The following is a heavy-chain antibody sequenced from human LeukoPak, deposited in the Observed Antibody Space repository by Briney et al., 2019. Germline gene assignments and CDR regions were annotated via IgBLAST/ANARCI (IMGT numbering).Heavy chain of an antibody. CDR1: GFTVSSNY. CDR2: IRYDGSNK. D-gene: IGHD3-22*01. J-gene: IGHJ4*02. Sequence: GGSLRLSCAASGFTVSSNYMSWVRQAPGKGLEWVAFIRYDGSNKYYADSVKGRFTISRDNSKNTLYLQMNSLRAEDTAVYYCAKDFSVYYYDSRVLDYWGQGTLVTVSS. CDR3: AKDFSVYYYDSRVLDY. V-gene: IGHV3-30*02.